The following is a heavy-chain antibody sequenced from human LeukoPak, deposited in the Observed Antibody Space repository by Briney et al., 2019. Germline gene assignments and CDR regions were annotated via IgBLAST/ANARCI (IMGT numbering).Heavy chain of an antibody. D-gene: IGHD5-12*01. J-gene: IGHJ5*02. V-gene: IGHV4-59*01. CDR2: IYNSGDS. CDR3: ARLYSSFGAYRGNWFDT. CDR1: GGSISRYY. Sequence: PSETLSLTCSVSGGSISRYYWTWIRQSPGMGLEWIGYIYNSGDSDYNPSLQSRVTMSVDTSNNQFSLNLSSVTAPDTAVYYCARLYSSFGAYRGNWFDTWGQGTLVTVSS.